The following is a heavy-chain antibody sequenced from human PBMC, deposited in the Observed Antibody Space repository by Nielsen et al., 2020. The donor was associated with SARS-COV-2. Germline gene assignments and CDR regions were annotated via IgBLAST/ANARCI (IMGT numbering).Heavy chain of an antibody. CDR1: GGPFTSYG. V-gene: IGHV1-69*04. J-gene: IGHJ5*02. CDR2: IIPILAIT. D-gene: IGHD6-13*01. CDR3: ASIAAAGSGAPFDP. Sequence: VKVSCKGAGGPFTSYGSSWGRQAPGQGLEWMGRIIPILAITNYAQKFQGRVTITADQSTSTAYMELSSLRSEDTAVYYCASIAAAGSGAPFDPWGQATLVTVSS.